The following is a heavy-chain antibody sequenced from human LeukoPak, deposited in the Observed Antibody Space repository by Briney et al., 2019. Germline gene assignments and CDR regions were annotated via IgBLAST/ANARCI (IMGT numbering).Heavy chain of an antibody. J-gene: IGHJ5*02. Sequence: GGSLRLSCMASRFIFSVYGMHWVRQAPGKGLEWVAFMSYDENTEYYIDSVKGRFTISRDNSKNTLFLQLNNLRPEDTGVYYCARDGSTNSQNWFDPWGQGTLVIVSS. CDR2: MSYDENTE. CDR1: RFIFSVYG. V-gene: IGHV3-33*05. D-gene: IGHD2-8*01. CDR3: ARDGSTNSQNWFDP.